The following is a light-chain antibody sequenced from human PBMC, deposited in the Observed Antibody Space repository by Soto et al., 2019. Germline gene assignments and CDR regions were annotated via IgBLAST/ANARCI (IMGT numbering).Light chain of an antibody. J-gene: IGLJ1*01. CDR1: NSNIGSHNY. CDR3: CSFAGGLFV. V-gene: IGLV2-11*01. CDR2: DVT. Sequence: QSVLTQPRSVSGSPGQAVTVSCTGTNSNIGSHNYVSWYQQRPGKAPKLMIHDVTERPSGAPDRFSGSKSGNTASLTISGLQAEDEAEYFCCSFAGGLFVFGTGTKVTVL.